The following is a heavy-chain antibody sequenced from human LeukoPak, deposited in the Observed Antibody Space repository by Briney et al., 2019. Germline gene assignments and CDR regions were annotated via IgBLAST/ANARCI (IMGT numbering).Heavy chain of an antibody. CDR2: INPNSGGT. CDR1: GYTFTGYY. CDR3: ASRQNYDYVWGSYRYDAFDI. D-gene: IGHD3-16*02. J-gene: IGHJ3*02. Sequence: ASVKVSCRASGYTFTGYYMHGVRQAPGQGLEWLGWINPNSGGTNYAQKFQGRVTMTRDTSISTAYMELSRLRSDDTAVYYCASRQNYDYVWGSYRYDAFDIWGQGTMVTVSS. V-gene: IGHV1-2*02.